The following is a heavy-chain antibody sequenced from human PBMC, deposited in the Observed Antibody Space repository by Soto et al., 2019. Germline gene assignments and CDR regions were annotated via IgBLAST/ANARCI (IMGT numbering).Heavy chain of an antibody. J-gene: IGHJ6*02. V-gene: IGHV3-30*18. CDR1: GFTFSSYV. D-gene: IGHD2-2*01. Sequence: GGSLRLSCAASGFTFSSYVMHWVRQAPGKXLEWVAVISYDGSNKCYADSVKGRFTISRDNSKHTLFLQMNSLRPEDTAVYYCAKDLEGYCSSTSCYTYFGLDVWGQGTTVTVSS. CDR2: ISYDGSNK. CDR3: AKDLEGYCSSTSCYTYFGLDV.